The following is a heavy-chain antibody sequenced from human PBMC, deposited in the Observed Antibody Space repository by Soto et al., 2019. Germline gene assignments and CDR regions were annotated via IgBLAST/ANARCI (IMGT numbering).Heavy chain of an antibody. V-gene: IGHV1-69*10. Sequence: ASVKVSCKASGGTFSSYAISWVRQAPGQGLEWMGGIIPILGIANYAQKFQGRVTITADKSTSTAYMELSSLRSEDTAVYCCARGYSNYYYYGMDVWGQGTTVTVSS. CDR3: ARGYSNYYYYGMDV. J-gene: IGHJ6*02. D-gene: IGHD4-4*01. CDR1: GGTFSSYA. CDR2: IIPILGIA.